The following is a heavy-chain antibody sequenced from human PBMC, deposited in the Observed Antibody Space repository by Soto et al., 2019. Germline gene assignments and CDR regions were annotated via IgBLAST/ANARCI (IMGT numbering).Heavy chain of an antibody. D-gene: IGHD3-9*01. Sequence: EVQLVESGGGLVQPGGSLRLSCAASGFTFSSYEMNWVRQAPGKGLEWVSYISSSGSTIYYADSVKGRFTISRDNAKNSLYLQMNSLRAEDTAVYYCARDLSYYDILTGYHNYYYGMDVWGQGTTVTVSS. CDR3: ARDLSYYDILTGYHNYYYGMDV. J-gene: IGHJ6*02. CDR1: GFTFSSYE. CDR2: ISSSGSTI. V-gene: IGHV3-48*03.